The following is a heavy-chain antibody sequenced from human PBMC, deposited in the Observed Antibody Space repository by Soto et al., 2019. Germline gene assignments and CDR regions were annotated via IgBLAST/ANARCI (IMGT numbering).Heavy chain of an antibody. CDR2: IWYDGSNK. D-gene: IGHD6-19*01. J-gene: IGHJ4*02. CDR1: GFTFSSYG. Sequence: QVQLVESGGGVVQPGRSLRLSCAASGFTFSSYGMHWVRQAPGKGLEWVAVIWYDGSNKYYADSVKGRFTISRDNSKNTLYLQMNSLRSEDTAVYYCARDLHPPIAVAGTGPDYWGQGTLVTVSS. CDR3: ARDLHPPIAVAGTGPDY. V-gene: IGHV3-33*01.